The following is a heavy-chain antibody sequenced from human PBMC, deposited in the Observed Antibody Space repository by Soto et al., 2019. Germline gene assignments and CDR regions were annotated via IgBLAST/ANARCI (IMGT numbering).Heavy chain of an antibody. CDR1: GFTFSSYA. Sequence: GGSLRLSCAASGFTFSSYAMSWVRQAPGKGLEWVSAISGSGGSTYYADSVKGRFTISRDNSKNTLYLQMNSLRAEDTAVYYCAKDVGYCGSTPSPPPPPNSGGKEPLFTVPS. CDR3: AKDVGYCGSTPSPPPPPNS. D-gene: IGHD2-2*01. CDR2: ISGSGGST. V-gene: IGHV3-23*01. J-gene: IGHJ4*02.